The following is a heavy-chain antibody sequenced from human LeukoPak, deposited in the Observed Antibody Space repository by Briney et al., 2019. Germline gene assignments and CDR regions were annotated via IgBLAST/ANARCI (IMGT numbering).Heavy chain of an antibody. J-gene: IGHJ3*02. Sequence: GASVKVSRKASGYTFTGYYMHWVRQAPGQGLEWMGWINPNSGGTNYAQKFQGRVTMTRDTSISTAYMGLGRLRSDDTAVYYCAREFPLTSAFDIWGQGTMVTVSS. CDR3: AREFPLTSAFDI. D-gene: IGHD4/OR15-4a*01. V-gene: IGHV1-2*02. CDR1: GYTFTGYY. CDR2: INPNSGGT.